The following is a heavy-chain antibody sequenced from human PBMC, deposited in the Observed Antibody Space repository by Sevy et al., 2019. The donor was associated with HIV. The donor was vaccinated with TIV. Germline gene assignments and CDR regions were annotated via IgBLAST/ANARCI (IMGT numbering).Heavy chain of an antibody. CDR1: GFIFSDYY. CDR2: ISSSSSNK. D-gene: IGHD6-13*01. Sequence: GGSLRLSCAASGFIFSDYYMSWIRQAPGKGLEWVSYISSSSSNKFYADSVKGRFTISMDNSKNSLYLQMSSLRAEDTAVYFCAKLPTMAAARDDYWGLGILVTVSS. CDR3: AKLPTMAAARDDY. V-gene: IGHV3-11*01. J-gene: IGHJ4*02.